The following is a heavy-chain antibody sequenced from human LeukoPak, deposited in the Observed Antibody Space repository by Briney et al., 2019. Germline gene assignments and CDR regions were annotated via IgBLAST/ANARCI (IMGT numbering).Heavy chain of an antibody. J-gene: IGHJ4*02. CDR1: GESLNCYY. D-gene: IGHD4-23*01. Sequence: PSDTLSLTCAVYGESLNCYYWSWIRQSPGKGLEWIGDIFDGKTINYNPSLKSRVTISAATSSQQFSLNLKSVTAADTAVYFCASGAWAARLNSWAQGALVIVSS. CDR2: IFDGKTI. V-gene: IGHV4-34*12. CDR3: ASGAWAARLNS.